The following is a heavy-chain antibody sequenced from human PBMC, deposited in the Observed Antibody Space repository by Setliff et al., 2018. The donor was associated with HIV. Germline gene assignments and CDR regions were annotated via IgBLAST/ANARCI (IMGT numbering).Heavy chain of an antibody. CDR1: GGSVSDTSYY. Sequence: PSETLSLTCTVSGGSVSDTSYYWGWISQPPGKGLEWLANVYYSGGTYYNPSLNSRVTISVDTSRNQFSLKLTSVTAADTALYFCSRLGDSGYDFRGYFDYWGQGKLVTVSS. CDR2: VYYSGGT. J-gene: IGHJ4*02. D-gene: IGHD5-12*01. CDR3: SRLGDSGYDFRGYFDY. V-gene: IGHV4-39*01.